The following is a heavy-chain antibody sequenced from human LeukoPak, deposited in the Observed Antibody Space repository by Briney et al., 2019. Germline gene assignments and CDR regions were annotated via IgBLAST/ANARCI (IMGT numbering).Heavy chain of an antibody. Sequence: GGSLRLSCAASGFTFSSYGMHWVRQAPGKGLEWVAVISYDGGNKYYADSVKGRFTISRDNSKNTLYLQMNSLRAEDTAVYYCAKDRRSYCSSTSCYIGNYWGQGTLVTVSS. J-gene: IGHJ4*02. D-gene: IGHD2-2*02. CDR3: AKDRRSYCSSTSCYIGNY. CDR1: GFTFSSYG. CDR2: ISYDGGNK. V-gene: IGHV3-30*18.